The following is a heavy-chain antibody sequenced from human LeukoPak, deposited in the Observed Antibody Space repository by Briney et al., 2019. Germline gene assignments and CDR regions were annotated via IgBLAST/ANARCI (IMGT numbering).Heavy chain of an antibody. V-gene: IGHV1-2*02. CDR1: RYTFTGYY. J-gene: IGHJ6*03. CDR2: INPNKGGT. CDR3: ARDRFGYLGYCSSTSCYPYYYMDV. D-gene: IGHD2-2*01. Sequence: ASVKVSCKGSRYTFTGYYMHWLRQAPGQGLEWMGWINPNKGGTNYAQKLQGRLTMTRDTSISTAYMELSRLRSEDTAVYYCARDRFGYLGYCSSTSCYPYYYMDVWGKGTTVTVSS.